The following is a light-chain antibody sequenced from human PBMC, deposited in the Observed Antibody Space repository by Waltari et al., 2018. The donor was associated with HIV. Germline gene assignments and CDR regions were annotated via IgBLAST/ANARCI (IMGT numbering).Light chain of an antibody. J-gene: IGKJ2*01. Sequence: DIQMTQSPSSLSASVGDRVTITCRASQSISSYLNWYQQKPGKATKLLIYAASSLQSGVPSRFSGSGSGTDFTLTISSLQPEDFATYYCQQSLGTFGQGTKLEIK. CDR1: QSISSY. CDR2: AAS. V-gene: IGKV1-39*01. CDR3: QQSLGT.